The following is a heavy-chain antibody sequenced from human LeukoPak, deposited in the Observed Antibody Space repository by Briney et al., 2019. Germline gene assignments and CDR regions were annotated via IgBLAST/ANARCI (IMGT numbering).Heavy chain of an antibody. J-gene: IGHJ6*03. CDR1: GGSISSGSYY. V-gene: IGHV4-61*02. D-gene: IGHD3-10*01. CDR2: IYTSGST. CDR3: TMASYYYYYYMDV. Sequence: TSETLSLTCTGSGGSISSGSYYWSWLRQPAGKGLEWIGRIYTSGSTNYNPSLKSRVTISVDTSKNQFSLKLSSVTAADTAVYYCTMASYYYYYYMDVWGKGTTVTVSS.